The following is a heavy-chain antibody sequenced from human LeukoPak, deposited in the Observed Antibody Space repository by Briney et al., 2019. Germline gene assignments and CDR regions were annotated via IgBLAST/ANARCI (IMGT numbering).Heavy chain of an antibody. CDR2: INHSGST. CDR3: ARGVVGYYFFDY. J-gene: IGHJ4*02. CDR1: GGSFSGYY. D-gene: IGHD3-22*01. Sequence: KASETLSLTCAVYGGSFSGYYWSWIRQPPGKGLEWIGEINHSGSTNYNPSLKSRVTISVDTSKNQFSLKLSSVTAADTAVHYCARGVVGYYFFDYWGQGTLVTVSS. V-gene: IGHV4-34*01.